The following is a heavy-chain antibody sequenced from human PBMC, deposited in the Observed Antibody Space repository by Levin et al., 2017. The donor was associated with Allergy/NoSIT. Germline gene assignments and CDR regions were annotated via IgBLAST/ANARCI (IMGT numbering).Heavy chain of an antibody. D-gene: IGHD4-17*01. CDR2: INHSGST. CDR3: ARGVPLTTVTRFGAGYRH. CDR1: GGSFSGYY. V-gene: IGHV4-34*01. Sequence: ETLSLTCAVYGGSFSGYYWSWIRQPPGKGLEWIGEINHSGSTNYNPSLKSRVTISVDTSKNQFSLKLSSVTAADTAVYYCARGVPLTTVTRFGAGYRHWGQGTLVTVSS. J-gene: IGHJ1*01.